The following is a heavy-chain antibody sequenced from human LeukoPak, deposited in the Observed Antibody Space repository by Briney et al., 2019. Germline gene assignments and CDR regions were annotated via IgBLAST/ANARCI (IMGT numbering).Heavy chain of an antibody. J-gene: IGHJ4*02. CDR3: ARRLLWFGEYRV. CDR2: IYHSGST. CDR1: GYSISSGYY. D-gene: IGHD3-10*01. Sequence: SETLSLTCTVSGYSISSGYYWGWIRQPPGKGLEWIGSIYHSGSTYYNPSLKSRVTISVDTSKNQFSLKLSSVTAADTAVYYCARRLLWFGEYRVWGQGTLVTVSS. V-gene: IGHV4-38-2*02.